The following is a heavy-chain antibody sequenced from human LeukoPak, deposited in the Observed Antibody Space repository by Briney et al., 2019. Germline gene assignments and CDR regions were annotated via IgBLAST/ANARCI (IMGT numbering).Heavy chain of an antibody. CDR1: GYTFTGYY. Sequence: ASVKVSCKASGYTFTGYYMHWVRQAPGQGLEWMGWINPNSGGTNYAQKFQGRVTMTRDTSISTAYMELSRLRSDDTAAYYCARETVERLPPDYWGQGTLVTVSS. V-gene: IGHV1-2*02. CDR2: INPNSGGT. D-gene: IGHD6-25*01. CDR3: ARETVERLPPDY. J-gene: IGHJ4*02.